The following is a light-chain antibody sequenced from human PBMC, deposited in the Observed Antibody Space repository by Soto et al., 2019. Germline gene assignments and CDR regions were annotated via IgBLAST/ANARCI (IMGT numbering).Light chain of an antibody. CDR1: SSDFGGFNH. CDR3: SSYTSSKTWV. CDR2: EVS. V-gene: IGLV2-14*01. J-gene: IGLJ3*02. Sequence: QSALTQPASVSGSPGQSITISCTGTSSDFGGFNHVSWYQHHPGKAPKLMIYEVSDRPSGVSNRFSGSKSGNTASLTISGLQAEDEADYYCSSYTSSKTWVFGGGTKLTVL.